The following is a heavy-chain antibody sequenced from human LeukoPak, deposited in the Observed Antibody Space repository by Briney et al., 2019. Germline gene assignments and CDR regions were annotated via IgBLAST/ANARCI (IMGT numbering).Heavy chain of an antibody. J-gene: IGHJ4*02. CDR1: GFAFSRHG. V-gene: IGHV3-30*02. CDR2: IPYDGNNK. D-gene: IGHD2-2*01. Sequence: GGSLRLSCAASGFAFSRHGIHWIRQAPGKGLEWVAFIPYDGNNKFYADSVKGRFTISRDNSKNTLYLQMNSLRAEDTAVYYCAKTRYCSSTSCHTYFDYWGQGTLVTVSS. CDR3: AKTRYCSSTSCHTYFDY.